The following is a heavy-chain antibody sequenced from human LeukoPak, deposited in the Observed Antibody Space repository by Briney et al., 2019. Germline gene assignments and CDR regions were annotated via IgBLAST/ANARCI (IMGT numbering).Heavy chain of an antibody. D-gene: IGHD2-15*01. CDR2: INHSGST. CDR3: ARRRALKRYCSGGSCSMYNWSDP. CDR1: GGSFSGYY. V-gene: IGHV4-34*01. J-gene: IGHJ5*02. Sequence: PSETLSLTCAVYGGSFSGYYWSWIRQPPGKGLEWIGEINHSGSTNYNPSLKSRVTISVDTSKNQFSLKLSSVTAADTAVYYCARRRALKRYCSGGSCSMYNWSDPWGQGTLVTVSS.